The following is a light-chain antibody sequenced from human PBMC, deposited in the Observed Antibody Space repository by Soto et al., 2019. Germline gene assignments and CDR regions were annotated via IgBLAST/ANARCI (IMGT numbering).Light chain of an antibody. CDR2: DAS. J-gene: IGKJ1*01. Sequence: EIVLTQSPATLSLSPGERATLSCRASQSVSSHLAWYQQKPGQAPRLLIYDASDRATGIPARFSGSGSGTDFTLTISGLEPEDFAVYYCQQRSNWPPWTFGQGTKVEIK. CDR1: QSVSSH. CDR3: QQRSNWPPWT. V-gene: IGKV3-11*01.